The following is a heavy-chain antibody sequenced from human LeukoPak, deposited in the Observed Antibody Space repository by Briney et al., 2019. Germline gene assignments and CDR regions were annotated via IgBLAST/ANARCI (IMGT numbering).Heavy chain of an antibody. CDR3: ARGKYYGSGSSKGYYYYGMDV. CDR2: INHSGST. CDR1: GGSFSGYY. Sequence: PSETLSLTCAVYGGSFSGYYWSWIRQPPGKGLEWIGEINHSGSTNYNPPLKSRVTISVDTSKNQFSLKLSSVTAADTAVYYCARGKYYGSGSSKGYYYYGMDVWGQGTTVTVSS. D-gene: IGHD3-10*01. V-gene: IGHV4-34*01. J-gene: IGHJ6*02.